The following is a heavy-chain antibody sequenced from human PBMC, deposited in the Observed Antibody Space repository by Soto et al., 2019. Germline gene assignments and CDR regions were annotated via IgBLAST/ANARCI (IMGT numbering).Heavy chain of an antibody. V-gene: IGHV4-34*01. CDR3: ARRPYYDFWIGYYPFYSYYYGMDV. D-gene: IGHD3-3*01. CDR2: INHSGST. J-gene: IGHJ6*02. CDR1: GGSFSGYY. Sequence: PSETLSLTCAVYGGSFSGYYWSWIRQPPGKGLEWIGEINHSGSTNYNPSLKSRVTISVDTSKNQFSLKLSSVTAADTAVYYCARRPYYDFWIGYYPFYSYYYGMDVWGQGTTVTVSS.